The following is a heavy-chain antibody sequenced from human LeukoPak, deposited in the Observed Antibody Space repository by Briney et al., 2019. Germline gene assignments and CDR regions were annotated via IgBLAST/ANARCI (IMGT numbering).Heavy chain of an antibody. V-gene: IGHV4-59*08. Sequence: SETLSLTCTVSGGSISSYYWSWIRQPPGKGLEWIEYIYYSGSTNYNPSLKSRVTISVDTSKNQFSLKLSSVTAADTAVYYCARAKGGIFDYWGQGTLVTVSS. CDR3: ARAKGGIFDY. J-gene: IGHJ4*02. CDR1: GGSISSYY. CDR2: IYYSGST.